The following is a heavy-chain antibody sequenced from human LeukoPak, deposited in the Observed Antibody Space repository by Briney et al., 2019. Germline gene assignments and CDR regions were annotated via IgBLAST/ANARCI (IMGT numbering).Heavy chain of an antibody. Sequence: GGSLRLSCAASGFTVSSNYMSWVRQAPGKGLEWVSTISGSGISTYYVDSVEGRFTISRDNSKNTLYLQMNSLRAEDTAVYYCAKDQEGYSSAWYFDYWGQGTLVTVSS. D-gene: IGHD6-19*01. CDR1: GFTVSSNY. V-gene: IGHV3-23*01. J-gene: IGHJ4*02. CDR3: AKDQEGYSSAWYFDY. CDR2: ISGSGIST.